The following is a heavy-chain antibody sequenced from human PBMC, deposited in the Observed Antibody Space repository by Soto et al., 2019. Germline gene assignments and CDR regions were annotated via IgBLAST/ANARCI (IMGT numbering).Heavy chain of an antibody. CDR1: GYSFTSYW. CDR3: ARHVRDVYRSLDY. Sequence: GESLKISCQASGYSFTSYWIGWVRQMPGKGLEWMGIINPSVSDARYSPSFQGQVTISVDRSISTAYLQWSSLKASDTAIYYCARHVRDVYRSLDYWGQGTLVTVFS. CDR2: INPSVSDA. V-gene: IGHV5-51*01. J-gene: IGHJ4*02.